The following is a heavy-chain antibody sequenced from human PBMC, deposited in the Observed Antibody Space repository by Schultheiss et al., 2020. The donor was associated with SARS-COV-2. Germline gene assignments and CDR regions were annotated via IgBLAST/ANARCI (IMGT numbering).Heavy chain of an antibody. D-gene: IGHD1-26*01. CDR3: ARDRGPSGSYSAGVAY. Sequence: GGSLRLSCAASGFTFSSYSMNWVRQAPGKGLEWVSSISSSSSYKYYADSVKGRFTISRDNAKNSVYLQMNSLRAEDTAVYYCARDRGPSGSYSAGVAYWGQGTLVTVSS. CDR1: GFTFSSYS. CDR2: ISSSSSYK. J-gene: IGHJ4*02. V-gene: IGHV3-21*01.